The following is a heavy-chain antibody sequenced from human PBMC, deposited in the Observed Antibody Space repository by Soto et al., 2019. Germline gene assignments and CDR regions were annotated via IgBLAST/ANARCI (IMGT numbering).Heavy chain of an antibody. Sequence: GASVKVSCKASGYTFTSYGISWVRQAPGQGLEWMGWISAYNGNTNYAQKLQGRVTMTTDTSTSTAYMELRSLRDEDTAVYFCGKKMHVWGKGTTVTVSS. CDR3: GKKMHV. J-gene: IGHJ6*04. V-gene: IGHV1-18*01. CDR2: ISAYNGNT. CDR1: GYTFTSYG.